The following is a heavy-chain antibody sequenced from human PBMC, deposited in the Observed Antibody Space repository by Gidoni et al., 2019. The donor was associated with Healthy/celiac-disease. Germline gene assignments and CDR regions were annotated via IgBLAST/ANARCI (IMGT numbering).Heavy chain of an antibody. CDR1: GGTFSSYA. Sequence: QVQLVQSGAEVKKPGSSVKFSYKAPGGTFSSYAIRWVRQAPGQGLEWMGGIIPIFGTANYAQKCQGRVTITADECTSTAYMELSSLRSEDTAVYYCARARGQLDSSGAFEIWGQGTMVTVSS. CDR2: IIPIFGTA. D-gene: IGHD3-22*01. CDR3: ARARGQLDSSGAFEI. J-gene: IGHJ3*02. V-gene: IGHV1-69*01.